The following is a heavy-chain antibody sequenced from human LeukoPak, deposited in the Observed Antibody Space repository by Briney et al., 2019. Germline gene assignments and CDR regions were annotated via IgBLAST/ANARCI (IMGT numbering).Heavy chain of an antibody. J-gene: IGHJ6*03. V-gene: IGHV3-49*04. D-gene: IGHD3-3*01. CDR1: GFTFGDYA. Sequence: GGSLRLSCTASGFTFGDYAMSWVRQAPGKGLEWVGFIISKAYGGTTEYAASVKGRFTISRDDSKSIAYLQMNSLKTEDTAVYYCTRVKSYYDFWSGYYRRVDYYYYYMDVWGKGTTVTVS. CDR2: IISKAYGGTT. CDR3: TRVKSYYDFWSGYYRRVDYYYYYMDV.